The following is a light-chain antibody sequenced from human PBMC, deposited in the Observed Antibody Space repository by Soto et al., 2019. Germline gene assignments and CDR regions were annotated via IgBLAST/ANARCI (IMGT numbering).Light chain of an antibody. CDR2: GAS. V-gene: IGKV3-20*01. CDR1: QSVSSSY. J-gene: IGKJ3*01. Sequence: EIVLTQSPGTLSLSPGERATLSCRASQSVSSSYLAWYQQKPGQAPGLLIYGASSRATGIPDRFSGSGSGTDFTLTISRLEPEYFAVYDCQQYGSSLFTFGPGTKVDIK. CDR3: QQYGSSLFT.